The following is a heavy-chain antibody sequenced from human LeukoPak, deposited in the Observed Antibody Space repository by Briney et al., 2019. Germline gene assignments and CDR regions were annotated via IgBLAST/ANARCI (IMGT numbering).Heavy chain of an antibody. V-gene: IGHV3-21*01. CDR1: GFTFSSYS. J-gene: IGHJ4*02. CDR2: ISSSSYI. D-gene: IGHD3-10*01. CDR3: ARVGESSYPPYYFDY. Sequence: GGSLRLSCAASGFTFSSYSMNWVRQAPGKGLEWVSSISSSSYIYYADSVKGRFSNSRDNAKHSLYLQMNSLRAEDTAVYYCARVGESSYPPYYFDYWGQGTLVTVSS.